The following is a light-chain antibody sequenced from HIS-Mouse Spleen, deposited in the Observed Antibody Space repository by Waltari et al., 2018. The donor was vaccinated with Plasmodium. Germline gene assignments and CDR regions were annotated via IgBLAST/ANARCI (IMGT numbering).Light chain of an antibody. J-gene: IGLJ1*01. CDR2: DVS. Sequence: QSALTQPRSVSASPGQSVTLSCTGTSSDVGCYNSASWYQQHPGNAPKLMIDDVSKRPSGVPDRFSGSKAGNTASLTISGLQAEDEADYYCCSYAGSYTYVFGTGTKVTVL. CDR3: CSYAGSYTYV. CDR1: SSDVGCYNS. V-gene: IGLV2-11*01.